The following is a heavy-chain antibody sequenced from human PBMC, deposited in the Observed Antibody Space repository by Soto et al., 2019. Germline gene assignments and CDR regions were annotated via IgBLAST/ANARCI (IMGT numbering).Heavy chain of an antibody. CDR3: ASNGVSTWFYFVS. J-gene: IGHJ4*02. CDR2: VSHTGHT. V-gene: IGHV4-34*01. D-gene: IGHD6-13*01. CDR1: GASFTNYY. Sequence: QVQLQQWGAGLLKPSETLSLTCAVYGASFTNYYGCWICQSPGKGLEWIGEVSHTGHTNYNPSLNSRVSMSTDTSKNQFFLKLNSVTAADIGMYYCASNGVSTWFYFVSWGQGTVVTVSS.